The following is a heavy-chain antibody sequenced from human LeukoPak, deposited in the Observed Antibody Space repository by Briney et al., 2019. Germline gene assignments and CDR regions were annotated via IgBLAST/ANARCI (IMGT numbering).Heavy chain of an antibody. V-gene: IGHV4-34*01. CDR3: ARHTQYNTGWYGYYFDY. Sequence: SETLSLTCAVYGESLSKYYWTWIRQSPGKGLEWIGEINHRGSTNLNPSLKSRVTLSVDTSKHQFSLKLTSVTAADAALYYCARHTQYNTGWYGYYFDYWGQGTLVTVSS. J-gene: IGHJ4*02. D-gene: IGHD6-19*01. CDR2: INHRGST. CDR1: GESLSKYY.